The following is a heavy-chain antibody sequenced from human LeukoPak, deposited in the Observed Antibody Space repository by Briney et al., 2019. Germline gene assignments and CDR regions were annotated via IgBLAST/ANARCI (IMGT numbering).Heavy chain of an antibody. D-gene: IGHD3-10*01. Sequence: GGPLRLSCAASGLTFSSYSMNWVRQAPGKGLEWVSSISSSSSYIYYADSVKGRFTISRDNAKNSLYLQMNSLRAEDTAVYYCASDYYGSGSYYTLAFDYWGQGTLVTVSS. J-gene: IGHJ4*02. CDR1: GLTFSSYS. CDR2: ISSSSSYI. V-gene: IGHV3-21*01. CDR3: ASDYYGSGSYYTLAFDY.